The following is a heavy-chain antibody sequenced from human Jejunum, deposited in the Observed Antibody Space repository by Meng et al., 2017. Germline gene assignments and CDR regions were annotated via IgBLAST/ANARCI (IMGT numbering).Heavy chain of an antibody. CDR3: SRTKSSPSWRDAFDV. D-gene: IGHD2-8*01. CDR1: GYIFTTYW. J-gene: IGHJ3*01. CDR2: IYPGDSAT. Sequence: GGSLRLSCKGSGYIFTTYWIAWVRQMPGRGLELMGFIYPGDSATTYSPSFQGQVTISADRSISTAYLQWGSLKASDTAMYYCSRTKSSPSWRDAFDVGRQGTVVTVSS. V-gene: IGHV5-51*01.